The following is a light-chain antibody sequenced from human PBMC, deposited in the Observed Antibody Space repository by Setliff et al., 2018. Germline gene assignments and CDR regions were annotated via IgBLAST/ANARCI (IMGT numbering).Light chain of an antibody. CDR2: GVS. CDR3: SSYAGNYIYV. J-gene: IGLJ1*01. V-gene: IGLV2-8*01. Sequence: QSVLTQPPSASGSPGQSVTISCTRTSSDVGGINHVSWYQQHPGKAPRLMIFGVSKRPSGVPDRFSGSKSGNTASLTVSGLQAEDEADYYCSSYAGNYIYVFGTGTKVTV. CDR1: SSDVGGINH.